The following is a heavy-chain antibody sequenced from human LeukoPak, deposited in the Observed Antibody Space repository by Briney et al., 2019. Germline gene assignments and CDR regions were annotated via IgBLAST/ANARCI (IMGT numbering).Heavy chain of an antibody. V-gene: IGHV3-30-3*01. D-gene: IGHD3-3*01. CDR2: ISYDGSNK. CDR1: GFSFSSYI. J-gene: IGHJ5*02. Sequence: GGSLRLSCAASGFSFSSYIMHWVRQAPGKGLEWVAFISYDGSNKYYADSVKGRFTISRDNSENTLYLQMNSLRAEDTAVYYCARDLRFLASGWFDPWGQGTLVTVSS. CDR3: ARDLRFLASGWFDP.